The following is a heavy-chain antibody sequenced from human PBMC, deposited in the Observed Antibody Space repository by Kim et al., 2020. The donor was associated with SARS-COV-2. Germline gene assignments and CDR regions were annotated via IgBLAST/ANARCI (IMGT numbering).Heavy chain of an antibody. Sequence: GGSLRLSCAASGFTFSSYAMSWVRQAPGKGLEWVSAISGSGGSTYYADSVKGRFTISRDNSKNTLYLQMNSLRAEDTAVYYCAKDRLEYSGYELVIDYWGQGTLVTVSS. CDR1: GFTFSSYA. V-gene: IGHV3-23*01. CDR2: ISGSGGST. D-gene: IGHD5-12*01. CDR3: AKDRLEYSGYELVIDY. J-gene: IGHJ4*02.